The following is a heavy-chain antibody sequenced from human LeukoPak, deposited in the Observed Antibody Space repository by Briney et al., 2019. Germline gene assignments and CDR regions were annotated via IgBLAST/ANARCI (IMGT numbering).Heavy chain of an antibody. CDR1: GFTVSRNY. CDR2: IYSGGST. CDR3: ARADSSSFDY. V-gene: IGHV3-53*04. J-gene: IGHJ4*02. D-gene: IGHD6-6*01. Sequence: GRSLRLSCAASGFTVSRNYMSWVRPAPGKGLEWVSVIYSGGSTYYADSVKGRFTISRHNSKNTLYLQMNSLRAEDTAVYYCARADSSSFDYWGQGTLVTVSS.